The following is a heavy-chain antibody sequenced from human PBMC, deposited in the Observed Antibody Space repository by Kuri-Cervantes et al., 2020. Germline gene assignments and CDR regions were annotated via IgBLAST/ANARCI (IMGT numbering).Heavy chain of an antibody. Sequence: GESLKISCAASGFTFSSYAMHWVRQAPGKGLEWVANIKQDGSEKYYVDSVKGRFTISRDNAKNSLYLQMNSLRAEDTAVYYCARDSYSSSWYLPTLFDYWGQGTLVTVSS. CDR2: IKQDGSEK. V-gene: IGHV3-7*01. D-gene: IGHD6-13*01. CDR3: ARDSYSSSWYLPTLFDY. J-gene: IGHJ4*02. CDR1: GFTFSSYA.